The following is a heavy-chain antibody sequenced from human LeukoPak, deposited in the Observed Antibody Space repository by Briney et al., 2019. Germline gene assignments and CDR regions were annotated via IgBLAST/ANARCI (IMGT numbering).Heavy chain of an antibody. Sequence: SETLSLTCTVSGGSIVITNYYWGWIRQPPGKGLEWIGEINHSGSTNYNPSLKSRVTISVDTSKNQFSLKLSSVTAADTAVYYCARSSPLYYYYYMDVWGKGTTVTVSS. CDR1: GGSIVITNYY. V-gene: IGHV4-39*07. CDR3: ARSSPLYYYYYMDV. J-gene: IGHJ6*03. CDR2: INHSGST.